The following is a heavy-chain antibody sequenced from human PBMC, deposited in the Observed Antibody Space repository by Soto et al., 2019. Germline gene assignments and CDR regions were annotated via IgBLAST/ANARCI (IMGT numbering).Heavy chain of an antibody. CDR3: ARERWDSSGRYGMDV. J-gene: IGHJ6*02. V-gene: IGHV4-61*01. CDR2: IYYSEST. Sequence: PSETLSLTCTVSGGSVNSGTYYWSWIRQPPGKRLEWIGNIYYSESTNYNPSLRSRITISVDSSKNQFSLKLSSVTAADTAVYYCARERWDSSGRYGMDVWGQGTTVTVSS. D-gene: IGHD6-19*01. CDR1: GGSVNSGTYY.